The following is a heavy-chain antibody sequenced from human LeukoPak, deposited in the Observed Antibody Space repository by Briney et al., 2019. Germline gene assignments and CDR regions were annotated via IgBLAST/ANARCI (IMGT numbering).Heavy chain of an antibody. V-gene: IGHV3-33*06. D-gene: IGHD2-21*02. CDR2: IWYDGSNE. Sequence: GRSLRLSCAASGFTFSSYGMHWVRQAPGKGLEGVAVIWYDGSNEYYPDSVKGRFTISRDNSKNTVYLQMNSLRVEDTAMYYCAKTYGVTNSYFDYWGQGSLVTVSS. J-gene: IGHJ4*02. CDR3: AKTYGVTNSYFDY. CDR1: GFTFSSYG.